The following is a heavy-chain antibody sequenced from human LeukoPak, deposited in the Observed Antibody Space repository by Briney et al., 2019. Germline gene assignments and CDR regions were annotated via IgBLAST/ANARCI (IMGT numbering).Heavy chain of an antibody. V-gene: IGHV4-59*08. D-gene: IGHD5-18*01. CDR3: ARALITEYTSGPAYFDD. CDR1: GGSISRYL. Sequence: SETLSLTCTVSGGSISRYLWSWIRQPPGKGLEWIGYIYYSGSTDYSPSLKSRVTISVDTSKNQFSLRLSSVTAADTALYYCARALITEYTSGPAYFDDWGLGTLVTVSS. CDR2: IYYSGST. J-gene: IGHJ4*02.